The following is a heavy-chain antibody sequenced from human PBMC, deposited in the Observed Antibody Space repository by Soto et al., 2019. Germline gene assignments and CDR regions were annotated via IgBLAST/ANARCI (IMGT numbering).Heavy chain of an antibody. V-gene: IGHV1-18*01. CDR1: CSVFSGYG. J-gene: IGHJ4*02. D-gene: IGHD3-10*01. Sequence: ASVNVSCMASCSVFSGYGITWLRQVPGQGLEWMGWISAYNGNKKYAQKFQDRVTMTTDTSTSTAYMELRSLRSDDTAVYYCARDLDGSGSYFTDFWGQGSLVTAS. CDR3: ARDLDGSGSYFTDF. CDR2: ISAYNGNK.